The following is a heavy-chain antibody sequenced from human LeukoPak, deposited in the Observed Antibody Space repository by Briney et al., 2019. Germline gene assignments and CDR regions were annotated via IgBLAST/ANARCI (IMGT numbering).Heavy chain of an antibody. Sequence: SETLSLTCCVSGGSISNYYGSWSRQPRGKGVERVGYIYYTGSTSYNPSLKSRVTISVDKSKNQVSLKLSSVSAADTAVYYCARAVRDRKYGYAFDIWGQGKMVTVSS. D-gene: IGHD4-17*01. CDR2: IYYTGST. J-gene: IGHJ3*02. CDR1: GGSISNYY. V-gene: IGHV4-59*01. CDR3: ARAVRDRKYGYAFDI.